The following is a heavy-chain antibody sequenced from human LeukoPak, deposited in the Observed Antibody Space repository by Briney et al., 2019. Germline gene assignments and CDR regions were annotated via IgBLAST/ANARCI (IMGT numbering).Heavy chain of an antibody. V-gene: IGHV4-4*02. D-gene: IGHD2-15*01. CDR2: IYHSGST. CDR1: GGSISSSNW. Sequence: SETLSLTCAVSGGSISSSNWWSWVRQPPGKGLEWIGEIYHSGSTNYNPSLKSRVTILVDTSKNQFSLELTSVTAADTALYYCARVVASTSIDSWGQGTLVTVSS. CDR3: ARVVASTSIDS. J-gene: IGHJ4*02.